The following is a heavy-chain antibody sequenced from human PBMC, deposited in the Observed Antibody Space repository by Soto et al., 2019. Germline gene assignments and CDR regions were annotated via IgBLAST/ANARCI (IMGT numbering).Heavy chain of an antibody. CDR3: AKDRFTSTVRKYWFFDL. J-gene: IGHJ2*01. Sequence: EVQLLESGGGLVKPGGSLRLSCAASGFTFTNYAMTWVRQAPGKGLEWVSSISGGDGDTSYADSVKGRFTISRDNSENTMFLQLNGLRPDDTAVYYCAKDRFTSTVRKYWFFDLSESVTQVTVSS. CDR2: ISGGDGDT. D-gene: IGHD3-10*01. CDR1: GFTFTNYA. V-gene: IGHV3-23*01.